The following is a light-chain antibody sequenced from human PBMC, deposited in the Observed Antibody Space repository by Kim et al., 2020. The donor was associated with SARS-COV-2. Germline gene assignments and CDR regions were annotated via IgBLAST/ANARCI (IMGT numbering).Light chain of an antibody. V-gene: IGKV1-39*01. CDR1: QSISSY. J-gene: IGKJ2*01. CDR3: HQSYTLPYS. Sequence: SASVGDRVTITCLASQSISSYLSCYHQKPWKAPNLLIYAASTLQSWVPSRFSVSGSGTDFTLTISSLQPEDFATYYCHQSYTLPYSFGQGTKLAI. CDR2: AAS.